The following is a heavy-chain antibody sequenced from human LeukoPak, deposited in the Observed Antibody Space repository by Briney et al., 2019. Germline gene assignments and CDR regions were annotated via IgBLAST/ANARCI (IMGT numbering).Heavy chain of an antibody. CDR3: ATSPLWDYDSSGFYHWFDP. V-gene: IGHV1-24*01. CDR1: GYTLTELS. CDR2: FDPEDGET. J-gene: IGHJ5*02. D-gene: IGHD3-22*01. Sequence: GASVKVSCKVSGYTLTELSMLWVRQAAGKGLEWRGGFDPEDGETIYAQKFQGRVTMTEDTSTDTAYMELSSLRSEDTAVYYCATSPLWDYDSSGFYHWFDPWGQGTLVTVSS.